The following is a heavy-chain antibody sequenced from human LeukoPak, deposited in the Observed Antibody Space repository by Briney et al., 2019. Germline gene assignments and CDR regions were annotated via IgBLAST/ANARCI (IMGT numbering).Heavy chain of an antibody. D-gene: IGHD3-16*01. CDR2: ISPNSGGT. J-gene: IGHJ5*02. Sequence: ASVKVSCKASGYTFTDYYMHWVRQAPGQGLEWMGWISPNSGGTNYAQKFQGRVTMTRDTSISTAYMELSRPRSDDTAVYYCARDYVGGNWFDPWGQGTLVTVSS. V-gene: IGHV1-2*02. CDR3: ARDYVGGNWFDP. CDR1: GYTFTDYY.